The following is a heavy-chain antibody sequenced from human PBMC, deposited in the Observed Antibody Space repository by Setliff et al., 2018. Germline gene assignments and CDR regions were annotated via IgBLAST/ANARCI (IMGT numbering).Heavy chain of an antibody. CDR3: ARSPGWIPWFDS. V-gene: IGHV3-7*01. Sequence: GGSLRLSCAASGFTFSNYLMSWVRQAPGKGLEWVANIKQDGSEKYYVDSVKGRFTISRDNAKTSLYLQMDSLRAEDTAVYFCARSPGWIPWFDSWGQGTLVTVS. J-gene: IGHJ5*01. D-gene: IGHD5-18*01. CDR1: GFTFSNYL. CDR2: IKQDGSEK.